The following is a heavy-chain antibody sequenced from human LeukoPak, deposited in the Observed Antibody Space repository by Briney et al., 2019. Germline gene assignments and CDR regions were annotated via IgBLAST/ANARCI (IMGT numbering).Heavy chain of an antibody. CDR2: INSVSGTI. CDR1: GFTFSTYS. Sequence: GGSLRLSCAASGFTFSTYSINWVRQAPGKGLEWVSYINSVSGTISYADSVKGRFTISSDNAKNSLYLQMNSLRVEDTAVYYCARDCKYAVDFWGQGTMVTVSS. V-gene: IGHV3-48*01. J-gene: IGHJ3*01. CDR3: ARDCKYAVDF.